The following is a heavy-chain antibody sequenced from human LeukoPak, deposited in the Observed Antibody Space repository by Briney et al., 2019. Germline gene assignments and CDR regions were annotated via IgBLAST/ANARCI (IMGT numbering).Heavy chain of an antibody. CDR1: GFTFSSYG. CDR2: IRYDGSNK. V-gene: IGHV3-30*02. D-gene: IGHD3-10*01. Sequence: GGSLRLACAASGFTFSSYGMHWVSQAPGKGLEWVSFIRYDGSNKYYADSVRGRFTISRDNSKNTLYLQMNSLRAEDTAVYYCAKGFGEVSGQGTMVTVSS. J-gene: IGHJ3*01. CDR3: AKGFGEV.